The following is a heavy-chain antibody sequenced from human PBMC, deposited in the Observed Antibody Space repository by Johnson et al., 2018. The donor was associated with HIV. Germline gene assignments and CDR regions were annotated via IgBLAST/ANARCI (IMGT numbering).Heavy chain of an antibody. Sequence: VQLVESGGGVVRPGGSLRLSCAASGFTFDDYGMSWVRQAPGKGLEWVSDINWNGGSTGYADSVKGRFTISRDNAKNTLYLQMNSLRDEDTAVYYCERRTVTALFDIWGQGTLVTVSS. CDR3: ERRTVTALFDI. CDR2: INWNGGST. J-gene: IGHJ3*02. D-gene: IGHD4-17*01. V-gene: IGHV3-20*04. CDR1: GFTFDDYG.